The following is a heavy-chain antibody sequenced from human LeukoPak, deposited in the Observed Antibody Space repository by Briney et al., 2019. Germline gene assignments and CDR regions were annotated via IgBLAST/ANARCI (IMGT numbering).Heavy chain of an antibody. CDR1: GGSISSYY. V-gene: IGHV4-59*01. J-gene: IGHJ4*02. D-gene: IGHD1-26*01. CDR2: NYYSGST. CDR3: ARDRSGSYVY. Sequence: PSETLSLTCTVSGGSISSYYWSWIRQPPGKGLEWIGYNYYSGSTNYNPSLKSRVTISVDTSKNQFSLKLSSVTAADTAVYYCARDRSGSYVYWGQGTLVTVSS.